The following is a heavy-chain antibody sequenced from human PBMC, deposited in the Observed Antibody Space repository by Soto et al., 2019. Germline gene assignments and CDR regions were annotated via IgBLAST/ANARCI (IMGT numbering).Heavy chain of an antibody. J-gene: IGHJ6*02. V-gene: IGHV3-43*01. CDR1: GFRFDEYN. Sequence: GGSLRLSCAASGFRFDEYNIHWVRQAPGKGLEWVSLITWNGANTYYADSVKGRFTISRDGTTKSVSLQMTSLKREDTGLYYCASETLSYGSALDVWGQGTTVTVSS. CDR2: ITWNGANT. CDR3: ASETLSYGSALDV. D-gene: IGHD3-16*01.